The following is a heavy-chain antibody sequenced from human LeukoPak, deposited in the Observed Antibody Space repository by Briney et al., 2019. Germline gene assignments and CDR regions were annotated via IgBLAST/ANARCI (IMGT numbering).Heavy chain of an antibody. CDR3: ARYATVAAHRDFDY. CDR1: GFTFSNYE. V-gene: IGHV3-48*03. J-gene: IGHJ4*02. CDR2: ISSSGSII. D-gene: IGHD6-19*01. Sequence: GVLRLSCAASGFTFSNYEMHWVRQAPGKGLEWVSYISSSGSIIYHADSVKGRFTISRDNAKNSLYLQMNSLRAEDTAVYYCARYATVAAHRDFDYWGQGTLVTVSS.